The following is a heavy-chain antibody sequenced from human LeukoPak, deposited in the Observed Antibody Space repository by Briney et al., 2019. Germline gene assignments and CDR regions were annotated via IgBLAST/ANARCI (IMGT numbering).Heavy chain of an antibody. V-gene: IGHV4-38-2*02. J-gene: IGHJ4*02. CDR2: IYHSGST. CDR1: GYSISSGYY. CDR3: ARAEGYYFDY. Sequence: SETLSLTCTVSGYSISSGYYWGWIRQPPGKGLEGIGSIYHSGSTYYNPSLKSRVTISVDTSKNQFSLKLSSVTAADTAVYYCARAEGYYFDYWGQGTLVTVSS.